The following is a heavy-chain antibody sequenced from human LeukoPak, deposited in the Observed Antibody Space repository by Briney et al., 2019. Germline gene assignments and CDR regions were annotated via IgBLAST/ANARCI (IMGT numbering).Heavy chain of an antibody. D-gene: IGHD5-18*01. J-gene: IGHJ4*02. CDR2: IYSSGNT. Sequence: SETLSLTCTVSGASISSNNYYWGWVRQPPGKGLEWIGNIYSSGNTYYNPSLKSRVTISVDTSKNQFSLKLTSVTAADTAVYYCAREGGQLWLSLRGYDYWGQGTLVTVSS. CDR1: GASISSNNYY. CDR3: AREGGQLWLSLRGYDY. V-gene: IGHV4-39*02.